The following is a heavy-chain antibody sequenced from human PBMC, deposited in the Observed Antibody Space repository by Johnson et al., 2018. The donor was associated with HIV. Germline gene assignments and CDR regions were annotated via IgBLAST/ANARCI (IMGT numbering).Heavy chain of an antibody. D-gene: IGHD4-11*01. V-gene: IGHV3-30-3*02. Sequence: QVQLVESGGGAVQPGGSLRLSCEASGFTFSSYAMHWVRQAPGKGLEWVAVISYDGSNKYYADSVKGRFTISRDNSKNTLYLQMNSLRAEDTAVYYCAKERNSDYVPHAFDIWGQGTMVTVSS. J-gene: IGHJ3*02. CDR1: GFTFSSYA. CDR2: ISYDGSNK. CDR3: AKERNSDYVPHAFDI.